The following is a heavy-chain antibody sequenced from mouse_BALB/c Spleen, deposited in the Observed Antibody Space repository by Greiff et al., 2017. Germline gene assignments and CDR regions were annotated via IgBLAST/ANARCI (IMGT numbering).Heavy chain of an antibody. CDR2: IWAGGST. J-gene: IGHJ4*01. CDR1: GFSLTSYG. D-gene: IGHD2-1*01. V-gene: IGHV2-9*02. CDR3: ARDIYSMAMDY. Sequence: VKLVESGPGLVAPSQSLSITCTVSGFSLTSYGVHWVRQPPGKGLEWLGVIWAGGSTNYNSALMSRLSISKDNSKSQVFLKMNSLQTDDTAMYYCARDIYSMAMDYWGQGTSVTVSS.